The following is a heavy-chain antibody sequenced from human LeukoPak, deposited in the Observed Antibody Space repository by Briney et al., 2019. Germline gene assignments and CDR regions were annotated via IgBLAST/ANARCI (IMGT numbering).Heavy chain of an antibody. J-gene: IGHJ4*02. CDR1: GFTFSNYG. V-gene: IGHV3-48*04. D-gene: IGHD6-19*01. Sequence: PGGSLRPSCAASGFTFSNYGMSWVRQAPGKGLEWVSYISSSSSTIYYADSVKGRFTISRDNAKNTLYLQMNSLRAEDTAVYYCPRDIAVAGNYLDYWGQGTLVTVSS. CDR3: PRDIAVAGNYLDY. CDR2: ISSSSSTI.